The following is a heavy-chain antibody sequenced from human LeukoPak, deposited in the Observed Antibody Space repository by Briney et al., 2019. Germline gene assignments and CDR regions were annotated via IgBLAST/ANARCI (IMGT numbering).Heavy chain of an antibody. CDR3: ARDSFSGGDAGYFDY. V-gene: IGHV1-69*04. D-gene: IGHD2-21*02. CDR1: GGTFSSYA. CDR2: IIPILGIA. Sequence: SVKVSCKASGGTFSSYAISWVRQAPGQGLEWMGRIIPILGIANYAQKFQGRVTITADKSTSTAYMELSSLRSEDTAVYYCARDSFSGGDAGYFDYWGQGTLVTVSS. J-gene: IGHJ4*02.